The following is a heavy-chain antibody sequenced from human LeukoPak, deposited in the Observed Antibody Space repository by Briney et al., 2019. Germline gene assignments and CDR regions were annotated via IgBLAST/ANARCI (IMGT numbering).Heavy chain of an antibody. CDR1: GFTFSSYS. CDR2: ISSSSSYI. D-gene: IGHD4-17*01. CDR3: ATGTYGDYESAFDI. Sequence: GGSLRLSCAASGFTFSSYSMNWVRQAPGKGLEWVSSISSSSSYIYYADSVKGRFTISRDNAKNSLYLQMNSQRAEDTAVYYCATGTYGDYESAFDIWGQGTMVTVSS. V-gene: IGHV3-21*01. J-gene: IGHJ3*02.